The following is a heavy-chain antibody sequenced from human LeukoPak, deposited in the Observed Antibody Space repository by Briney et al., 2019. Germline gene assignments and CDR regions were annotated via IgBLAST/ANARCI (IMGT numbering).Heavy chain of an antibody. J-gene: IGHJ3*02. CDR3: AKGLYYYDSSGYKDAFDI. CDR2: XXXXXSNK. V-gene: IGHV3-30*18. D-gene: IGHD3-22*01. CDR1: GFTFSSYX. Sequence: GRSLRLSCAASGFTFSSYXMXWVRQAPGKGXXXXXXXXXXXSNKYYTDSVKGRFXXSRDNSKNTLYLQMNSLRAEDTAVYYCAKGLYYYDSSGYKDAFDIWGQGTMVTVSS.